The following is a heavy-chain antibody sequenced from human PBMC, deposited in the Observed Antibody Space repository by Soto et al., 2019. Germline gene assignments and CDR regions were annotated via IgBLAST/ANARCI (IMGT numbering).Heavy chain of an antibody. CDR3: AKDTSYDIVTGDNAFDI. Sequence: EVQLVESGGGLVQPGRSLRLSCAASGFTFDDYAMHWVRQAPGKGLEWVSGIRWNSGSIGYADSVKGRFTISRDNAKNSLYLQMNSLRAEDTTLYYCAKDTSYDIVTGDNAFDIWGQGTMVTVSS. CDR1: GFTFDDYA. J-gene: IGHJ3*02. V-gene: IGHV3-9*01. D-gene: IGHD3-9*01. CDR2: IRWNSGSI.